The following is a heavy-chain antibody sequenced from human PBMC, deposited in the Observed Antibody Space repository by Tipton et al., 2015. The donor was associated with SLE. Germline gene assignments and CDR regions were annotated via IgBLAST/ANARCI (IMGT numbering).Heavy chain of an antibody. CDR1: GGSISTSSYY. CDR3: ARWNFVTMTGGFDI. V-gene: IGHV4-39*07. D-gene: IGHD1-7*01. J-gene: IGHJ3*02. CDR2: INYSGTT. Sequence: LRLSCTVSGGSISTSSYYWAWIRQPPGKGLECIGNINYSGTTSYNPSLKSRVTMSVDTSQSQFSLTLSSVTAADTAIYYCARWNFVTMTGGFDIWGQGTTVSVSS.